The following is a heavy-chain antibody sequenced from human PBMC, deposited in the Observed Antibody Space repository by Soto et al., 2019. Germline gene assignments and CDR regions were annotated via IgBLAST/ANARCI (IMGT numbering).Heavy chain of an antibody. D-gene: IGHD3-10*02. Sequence: PSETLCLTGTVSGGSISSGDYYWGWIRQPPGRGLGGSGYIYYSGSTYYNPSTKSPVTISVDTSKTHFSLKLSSVTAADTAVYYCARVSFYVPVTTTGNYYYYGMDVWGQGTTVTVSS. V-gene: IGHV4-30-4*01. J-gene: IGHJ6*02. CDR2: IYYSGST. CDR1: GGSISSGDYY. CDR3: ARVSFYVPVTTTGNYYYYGMDV.